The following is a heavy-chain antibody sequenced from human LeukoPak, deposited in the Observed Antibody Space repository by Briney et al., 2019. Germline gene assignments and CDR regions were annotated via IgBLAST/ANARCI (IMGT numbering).Heavy chain of an antibody. D-gene: IGHD6-13*01. CDR3: AKDRGRQQPRSFDP. Sequence: GGSLRLSCAASGFTFSSYGMHWVRQAPGKGLEWVAVISYDGSNKYYADSVKGRFTISRDNSKNTLYLQMNSLRAEDTAVYYCAKDRGRQQPRSFDPWGQGTLVTVSS. V-gene: IGHV3-30*18. J-gene: IGHJ5*02. CDR2: ISYDGSNK. CDR1: GFTFSSYG.